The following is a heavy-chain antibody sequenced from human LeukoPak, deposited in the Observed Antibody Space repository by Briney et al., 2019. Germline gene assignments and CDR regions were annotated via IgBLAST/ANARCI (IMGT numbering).Heavy chain of an antibody. CDR1: GFTFSTYG. D-gene: IGHD4-17*01. CDR3: AKEIWPTVTTPGHTHFDY. CDR2: IRDDGRNK. V-gene: IGHV3-30*02. Sequence: PGGSLRLSCAASGFTFSTYGMHWVRQAPGKGLEWVAFIRDDGRNKYYADSVKGRFTISRDNSKNTRCLQMNSLRAEDTAVYYCAKEIWPTVTTPGHTHFDYWGQGTLVTVSS. J-gene: IGHJ4*02.